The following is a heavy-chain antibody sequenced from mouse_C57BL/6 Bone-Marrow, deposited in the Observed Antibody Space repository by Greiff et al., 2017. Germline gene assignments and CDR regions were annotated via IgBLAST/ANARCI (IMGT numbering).Heavy chain of an antibody. Sequence: VQGVESGPGLVAPSQSLSITCTVSGFSLTSYAISWVRQPPGKGLEWLGVIWTGGGTNYNSALKSRLSISKDNSKSQVFLKMNSLQTDDTARYYCARDPDYDYDGAWFAYWGQGTLVTVSA. CDR3: ARDPDYDYDGAWFAY. D-gene: IGHD2-4*01. CDR2: IWTGGGT. CDR1: GFSLTSYA. V-gene: IGHV2-9-1*01. J-gene: IGHJ3*01.